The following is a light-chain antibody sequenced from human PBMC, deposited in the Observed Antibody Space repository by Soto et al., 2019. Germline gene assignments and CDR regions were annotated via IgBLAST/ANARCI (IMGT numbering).Light chain of an antibody. J-gene: IGLJ2*01. V-gene: IGLV1-40*01. CDR2: YND. CDR3: QSYDSSLSGHVV. CDR1: RSNLGSGFD. Sequence: QSVLTQPPSVSGAPGQRVTISCTGSRSNLGSGFDVQWYQQLPGTAPKLLIYYNDNRPSGVPDRFSGSKSGTSASLAITGLQADDEADYYCQSYDSSLSGHVVFGGGTQLTVL.